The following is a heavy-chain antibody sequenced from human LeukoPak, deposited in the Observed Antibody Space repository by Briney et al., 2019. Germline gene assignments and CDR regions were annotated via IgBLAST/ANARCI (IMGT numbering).Heavy chain of an antibody. V-gene: IGHV4-39*07. D-gene: IGHD6-6*01. Sequence: PSETLSLTCTVSGGSISSSTYYWGWIRQPPGKGLEWIGTIYYSGSTYYNPSLKSRVTISVDTSKNQFSLKLSSVTAADTAVYYCARDLLSSIATYYFDYWGQGTLVTVSS. CDR1: GGSISSSTYY. CDR3: ARDLLSSIATYYFDY. CDR2: IYYSGST. J-gene: IGHJ4*02.